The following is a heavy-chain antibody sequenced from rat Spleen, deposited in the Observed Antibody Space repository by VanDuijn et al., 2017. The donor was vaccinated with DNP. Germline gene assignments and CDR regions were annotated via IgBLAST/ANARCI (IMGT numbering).Heavy chain of an antibody. CDR2: VWIGGTT. V-gene: IGHV2-30*01. CDR3: ARDGQWDYLDY. D-gene: IGHD1-1*01. Sequence: QVQLRESGPGLVQPSQTLSLACTVSGFSLTNHHVHWVRQPSGKGLEWMGVVWIGGTTHISSIFKSRGSNSRDTSKSQVFLEVNSLQSEDTASYYCARDGQWDYLDYWGQGVMVTVAS. J-gene: IGHJ2*01. CDR1: GFSLTNHH.